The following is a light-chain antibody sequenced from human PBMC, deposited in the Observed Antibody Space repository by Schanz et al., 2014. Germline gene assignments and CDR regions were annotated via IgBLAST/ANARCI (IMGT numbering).Light chain of an antibody. J-gene: IGLJ2*01. CDR3: TSYAGSNQVV. V-gene: IGLV2-8*01. Sequence: QSALTQPPSASGSPGQSVTISCTGTSSDVGGYKYVSWYQQHPGKAPKLMIYEVSKRPSGVPDRFSASKSGNTASLTVSGLQAEDEADYYCTSYAGSNQVVFGGGTKLTVL. CDR1: SSDVGGYKY. CDR2: EVS.